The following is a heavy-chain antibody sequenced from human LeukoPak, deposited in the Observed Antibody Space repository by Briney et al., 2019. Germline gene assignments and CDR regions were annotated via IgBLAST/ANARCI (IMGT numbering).Heavy chain of an antibody. J-gene: IGHJ4*02. CDR3: ATNVRVRTY. D-gene: IGHD1-1*01. CDR1: GFTFSSYS. Sequence: QPGGSLRLSCAASGFTFSSYSMNWVRQAPGKGLEWVSVIYSGGSTYYADSVKGRFTISRDNSKNTLYLQMNSLRAEDTAVYYCATNVRVRTYWGQGTLVTVSS. V-gene: IGHV3-66*01. CDR2: IYSGGST.